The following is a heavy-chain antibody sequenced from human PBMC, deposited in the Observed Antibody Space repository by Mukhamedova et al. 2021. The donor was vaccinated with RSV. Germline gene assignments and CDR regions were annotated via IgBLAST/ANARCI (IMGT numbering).Heavy chain of an antibody. J-gene: IGHJ6*03. Sequence: APGQGLEWMGGIIPIFGTANYAQKFQGRVTITADKSTSTAYMELSSLRPEDTAVYYCARVPSPYTVTTLFYYYIDVWGKGTTVTVS. CDR2: IIPIFGTA. V-gene: IGHV1-69*06. CDR3: ARVPSPYTVTTLFYYYIDV. D-gene: IGHD4-11*01.